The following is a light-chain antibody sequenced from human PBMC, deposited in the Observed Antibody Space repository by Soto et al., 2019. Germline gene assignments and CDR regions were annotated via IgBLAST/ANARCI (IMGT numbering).Light chain of an antibody. J-gene: IGKJ4*01. V-gene: IGKV3-20*01. CDR1: QSVRSKY. CDR3: QQDASSPLT. Sequence: ELVLTQSPGTLSLSSGERATLSCRASQSVRSKYLAWYQQNPGQAPRLLIYGASSRATCIPARFGGSGSGTDFSLTISRLESEDFAVYYCQQDASSPLTFGGGTKLEIK. CDR2: GAS.